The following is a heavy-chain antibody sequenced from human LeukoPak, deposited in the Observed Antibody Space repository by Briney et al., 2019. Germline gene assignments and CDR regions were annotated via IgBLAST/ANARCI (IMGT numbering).Heavy chain of an antibody. Sequence: ASVKVSCKASGYTFTGYYMHWVRQAPGQGLEWMGWINPNSGGTNYAQKFQGRVTMTRDTSISTAYMELSRLRTDDTAVYYCARVYNVLRFLEWLPTFDYWGQGTLVTVSS. CDR2: INPNSGGT. D-gene: IGHD3-3*01. V-gene: IGHV1-2*02. CDR1: GYTFTGYY. J-gene: IGHJ4*02. CDR3: ARVYNVLRFLEWLPTFDY.